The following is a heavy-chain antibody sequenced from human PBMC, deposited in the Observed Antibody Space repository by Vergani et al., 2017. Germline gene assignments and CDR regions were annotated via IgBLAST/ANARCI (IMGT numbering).Heavy chain of an antibody. CDR3: AKIRAVARWAFDI. V-gene: IGHV3-23*01. J-gene: IGHJ3*02. D-gene: IGHD6-19*01. CDR2: ISSGGDYT. Sequence: EAQLLESGGGLVQPGGSLRLSCVASGFPFSSHGMSWVRQTPGKGPEWVSCISSGGDYTYYSDSVKGRFSVSRDNSKNTLYLQINSLRAEDTAVYFCAKIRAVARWAFDIWGRGTMVTVSS. CDR1: GFPFSSHG.